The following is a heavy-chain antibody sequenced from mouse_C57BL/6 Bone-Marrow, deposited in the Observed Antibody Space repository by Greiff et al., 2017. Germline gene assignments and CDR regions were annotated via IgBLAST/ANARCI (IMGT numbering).Heavy chain of an antibody. CDR3: ARFRDPCWYFDV. J-gene: IGHJ1*03. V-gene: IGHV7-3*01. D-gene: IGHD3-3*01. CDR1: GFTFTDYY. Sequence: EVQLQESGGGLVQPGGSLSLSCAASGFTFTDYYMSWVRQPPGKALEWLGFIRNKANGYTTEYSASVKGRFTISRDNSQSILYLQMNALRAEDSATYYCARFRDPCWYFDVWGTGTTVTVSS. CDR2: IRNKANGYTT.